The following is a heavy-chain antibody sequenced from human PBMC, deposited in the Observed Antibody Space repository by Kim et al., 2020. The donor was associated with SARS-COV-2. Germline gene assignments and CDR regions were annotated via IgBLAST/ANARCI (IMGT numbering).Heavy chain of an antibody. CDR3: ARGRITIFGVVTEFDY. D-gene: IGHD3-3*01. J-gene: IGHJ4*02. Sequence: SLKSRVTVSVDPSKTQFSLKLSSVTAADTAVYYCARGRITIFGVVTEFDYWGQGTLVTVSS. V-gene: IGHV4-31*02.